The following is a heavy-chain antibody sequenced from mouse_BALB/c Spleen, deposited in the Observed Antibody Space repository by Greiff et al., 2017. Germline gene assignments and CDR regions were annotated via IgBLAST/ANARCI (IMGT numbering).Heavy chain of an antibody. V-gene: IGHV5-9-1*01. Sequence: DVMLVESGGGLVKPGGSLKLSCAASGFTFSSYAMSWVRQTPEKRLEWVATISSGGSYTYYPDSVKGRFTISRDNAKNTLYLQMSSLRSEDTAMYYCARRGGYDAMDYWGQGTSVTVSS. CDR1: GFTFSSYA. J-gene: IGHJ4*01. CDR2: ISSGGSYT. CDR3: ARRGGYDAMDY.